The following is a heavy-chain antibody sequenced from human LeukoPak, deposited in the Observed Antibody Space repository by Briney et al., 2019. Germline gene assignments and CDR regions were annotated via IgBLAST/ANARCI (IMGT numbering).Heavy chain of an antibody. D-gene: IGHD3-3*01. Sequence: TGGSLRLSCAASGFTFSSYEMNWVRQAPGKGLEWVSYISSSGSTIYYADSVKGRFTISRDNAKNSLYLQMNSLRAEDTAVYYCARDRTTIFGVVINARYFDLWGRGTLVTVSS. CDR2: ISSSGSTI. V-gene: IGHV3-48*03. CDR1: GFTFSSYE. CDR3: ARDRTTIFGVVINARYFDL. J-gene: IGHJ2*01.